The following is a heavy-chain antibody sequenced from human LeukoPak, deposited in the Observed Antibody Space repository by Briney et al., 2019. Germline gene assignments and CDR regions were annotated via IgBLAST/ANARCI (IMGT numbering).Heavy chain of an antibody. CDR3: ARAAKWEFYHYYMDV. CDR2: ISNGSGNR. CDR1: EFTFSSYS. V-gene: IGHV3-48*01. Sequence: TGGSLRLSCVASEFTFSSYSMSWVRQAPGKGLEWISYISNGSGNRYYADSVKGRFTISRDNAKNLLYLQMNNLRADDTAVYYSARAAKWEFYHYYMDVWGKGTTVAVSS. D-gene: IGHD1-26*01. J-gene: IGHJ6*03.